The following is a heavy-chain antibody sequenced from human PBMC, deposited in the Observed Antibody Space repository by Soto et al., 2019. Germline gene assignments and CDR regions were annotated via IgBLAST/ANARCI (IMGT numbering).Heavy chain of an antibody. D-gene: IGHD5-18*01. CDR1: GYTFTSYY. CDR2: INPSGGST. CDR3: AGESSYGARGSAFDI. Sequence: ASVKVSCKASGYTFTSYYMHWVRQAPGQGLEWMGIINPSGGSTSYAQKFQGRVTMTRDTSTSTVYMELSSLRSEDTAVYYCAGESSYGARGSAFDIWGQGTMVTVS. J-gene: IGHJ3*02. V-gene: IGHV1-46*01.